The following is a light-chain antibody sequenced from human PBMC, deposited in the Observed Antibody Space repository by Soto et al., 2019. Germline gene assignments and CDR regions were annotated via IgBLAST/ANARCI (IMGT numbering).Light chain of an antibody. V-gene: IGLV2-14*01. CDR1: SSDVGGYNY. J-gene: IGLJ1*01. CDR2: DVS. Sequence: QSALTQPASVSGSPGQSITISCTGTSSDVGGYNYVSWYQQHPGKAPKLMIYDVSNRPSGVSNRFSGSKSGNTASLTISGLQAEXEXDYXCSSYTSSSTLLYVFGTGTKLTVL. CDR3: SSYTSSSTLLYV.